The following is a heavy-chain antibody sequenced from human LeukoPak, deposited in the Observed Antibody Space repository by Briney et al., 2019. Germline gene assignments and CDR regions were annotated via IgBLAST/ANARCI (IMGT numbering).Heavy chain of an antibody. Sequence: SETLSLTCAVYGGSFSGYYWSWIRQPPGKGLEWIGEINHSGSTNYNPSLESRVTISVDTSKNQFSLKLSSVTAADTAVYYCARGRQNDYWGQGTLVTVSS. CDR1: GGSFSGYY. CDR2: INHSGST. J-gene: IGHJ4*02. V-gene: IGHV4-34*01. CDR3: ARGRQNDY.